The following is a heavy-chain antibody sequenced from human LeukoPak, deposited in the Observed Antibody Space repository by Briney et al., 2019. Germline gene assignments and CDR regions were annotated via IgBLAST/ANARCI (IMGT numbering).Heavy chain of an antibody. CDR1: GYTFTSYG. J-gene: IGHJ4*02. Sequence: ASVKVSCKASGYTFTSYGISWVRQAPGRGLEWMGWISAYNGNTNYAQKLHGRVTMTTDTSTSTAYMELRSLRSDDTAVYYCARDWGPYYYDSSGYYLYYWGQGTLVTVSS. CDR2: ISAYNGNT. CDR3: ARDWGPYYYDSSGYYLYY. D-gene: IGHD3-22*01. V-gene: IGHV1-18*01.